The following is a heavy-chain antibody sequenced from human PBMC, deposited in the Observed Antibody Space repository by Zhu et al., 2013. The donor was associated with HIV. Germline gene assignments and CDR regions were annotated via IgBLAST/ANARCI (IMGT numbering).Heavy chain of an antibody. CDR1: GFTFNTYT. J-gene: IGHJ4*02. CDR3: VKDRGNFAGFDY. CDR2: VNWDSGAL. Sequence: EVQLVESGGVVVQPGGSLRLSCAASGFTFNTYTMHWVRQTPGKGLEWVSLVNWDSGALYYADSVKGRFTISRDNSKNSLFLQMNSLRTEDTAFYYCVKDRGNFAGFDYWGQGTLVTVSS. V-gene: IGHV3-43*01.